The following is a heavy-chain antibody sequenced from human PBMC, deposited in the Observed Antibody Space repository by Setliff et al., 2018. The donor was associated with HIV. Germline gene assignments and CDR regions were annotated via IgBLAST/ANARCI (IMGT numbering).Heavy chain of an antibody. CDR2: IYYSGSS. J-gene: IGHJ4*02. CDR3: ARGIAVAGPYFDY. D-gene: IGHD6-19*01. V-gene: IGHV4-59*01. Sequence: PSETLSLTCTVSGVSISSYYWSWIRQPPGKGLEWIGYIYYSGSSKNTPSLKSRVTISVDTPKNEFSLKLSSMTAADTAVYYCARGIAVAGPYFDYWGQGTLVTAPQ. CDR1: GVSISSYY.